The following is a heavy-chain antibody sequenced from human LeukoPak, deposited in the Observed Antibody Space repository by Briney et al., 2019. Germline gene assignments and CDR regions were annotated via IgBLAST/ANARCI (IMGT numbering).Heavy chain of an antibody. CDR3: ARQVVVAANIYYFDY. D-gene: IGHD2-15*01. V-gene: IGHV4-4*07. CDR2: IYTSGST. CDR1: GGSISSNY. J-gene: IGHJ4*02. Sequence: SETLSLTCTVSGGSISSNYWSWIRQPAGKGLDWIGRIYTSGSTNYNPSLKTGVTMSVDTSKNQFSLKLSSVTAADTAVYYCARQVVVAANIYYFDYWGQGTLVTVSS.